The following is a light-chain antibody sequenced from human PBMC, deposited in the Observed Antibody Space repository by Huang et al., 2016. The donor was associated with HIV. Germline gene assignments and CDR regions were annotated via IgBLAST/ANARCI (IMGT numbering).Light chain of an antibody. V-gene: IGKV4-1*01. J-gene: IGKJ2*01. Sequence: DIVMTQSPDSLAVSLGERATINCKSSQSALHWPKNQNYLVWYQQKPGRPPKVLVYWASTRESGVPYRFSGSGSGTDFTLTISSLQAEDVAIYYCQQYYNIPYTFGQGTKLEIK. CDR1: QSALHWPKNQNY. CDR3: QQYYNIPYT. CDR2: WAS.